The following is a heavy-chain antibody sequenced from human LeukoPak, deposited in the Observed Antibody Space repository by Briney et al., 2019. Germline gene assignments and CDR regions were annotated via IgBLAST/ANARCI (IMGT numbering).Heavy chain of an antibody. V-gene: IGHV3-74*01. CDR2: INSDGSST. J-gene: IGHJ4*02. CDR3: ARGERIFGVVIIVY. CDR1: GFTFSSYW. D-gene: IGHD3-3*01. Sequence: GGSLRLSCAASGFTFSSYWMYWVRQVPGKGLMWVSRINSDGSSTSYADSVKGRFTISRDNAKNTLYLQMNSLRAEDTAVYYCARGERIFGVVIIVYWGQGTLVTVSS.